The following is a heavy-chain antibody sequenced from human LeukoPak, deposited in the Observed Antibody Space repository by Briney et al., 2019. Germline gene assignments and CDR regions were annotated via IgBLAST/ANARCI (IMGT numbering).Heavy chain of an antibody. D-gene: IGHD6-6*01. CDR3: ARGTPSEQLVLD. CDR2: INPSGGTT. Sequence: ASVKVSCKASGYTFTSYYIHWVRQAPGQGLEWMAIINPSGGTTSYAQKFQGRLTMTTDTSTSTVYMELSSLRSEDTAVYYCARGTPSEQLVLDWGQGTLVTVSS. V-gene: IGHV1-46*01. CDR1: GYTFTSYY. J-gene: IGHJ4*02.